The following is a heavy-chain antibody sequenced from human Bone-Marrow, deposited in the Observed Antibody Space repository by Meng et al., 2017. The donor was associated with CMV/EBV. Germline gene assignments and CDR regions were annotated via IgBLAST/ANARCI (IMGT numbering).Heavy chain of an antibody. CDR3: ARQRRLWFGELSGHRYYYGMDV. CDR1: GGTFSSYA. D-gene: IGHD3-10*01. Sequence: SVKVSCKASGGTFSSYAISWVRQAPGQGLEWMGGIIPIFGTANYAQKFQGRVTITTDESTSTAYMGLTSLRSEDTAVYYCARQRRLWFGELSGHRYYYGMDVWGQGTTVTVSS. J-gene: IGHJ6*02. V-gene: IGHV1-69*05. CDR2: IIPIFGTA.